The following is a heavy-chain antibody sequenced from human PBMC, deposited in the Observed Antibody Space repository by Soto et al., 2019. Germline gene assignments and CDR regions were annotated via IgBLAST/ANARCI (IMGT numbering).Heavy chain of an antibody. Sequence: ASVKVSCKASGYTFTGYYMHWVRQAPGQGLEWMGWINPNSGGTNYAQKFQGWVTMTRDTSISTAYMELSRLRSDDTAVYYCARVAIPLIGGWYSEYFDYWGQGALVTVSS. V-gene: IGHV1-2*04. CDR2: INPNSGGT. D-gene: IGHD6-19*01. J-gene: IGHJ4*02. CDR3: ARVAIPLIGGWYSEYFDY. CDR1: GYTFTGYY.